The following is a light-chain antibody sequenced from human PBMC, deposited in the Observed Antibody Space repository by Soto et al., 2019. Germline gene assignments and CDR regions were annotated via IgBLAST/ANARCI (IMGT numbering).Light chain of an antibody. J-gene: IGLJ1*01. CDR2: DVT. Sequence: QSALTQPASVSGSPGQSITISCTGTSSDVGGYKYVSWYQQHPDKAPKLIIDDVTNRPSGISNRFSGSKSGNTASLTISGLQAEDEADYYCSSYTSSSSYVFGTGTKVTVL. CDR1: SSDVGGYKY. CDR3: SSYTSSSSYV. V-gene: IGLV2-14*01.